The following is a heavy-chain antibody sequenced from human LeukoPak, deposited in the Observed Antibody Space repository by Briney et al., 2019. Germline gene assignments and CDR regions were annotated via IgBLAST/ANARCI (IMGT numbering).Heavy chain of an antibody. V-gene: IGHV3-7*03. Sequence: GGSLRLSCVVSGFTFSSYWMNWVRQAPGKGLEWVASIKQDESEKYYVDSVKGRFTISRDNAKNSLYLQMNSLRAEDTALYYCAKDTDGAAAGTTWGHWGQGTLVTVSS. D-gene: IGHD6-13*01. CDR3: AKDTDGAAAGTTWGH. CDR1: GFTFSSYW. CDR2: IKQDESEK. J-gene: IGHJ4*02.